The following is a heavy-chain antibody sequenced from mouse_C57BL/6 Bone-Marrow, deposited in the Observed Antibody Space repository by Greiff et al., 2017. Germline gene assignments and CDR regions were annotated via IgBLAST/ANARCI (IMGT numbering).Heavy chain of an antibody. CDR3: VPLPFAY. CDR1: GFSFNTYA. J-gene: IGHJ3*01. CDR2: IRSKSNNYAT. V-gene: IGHV10-1*01. Sequence: EVKLMESGGGLVQPKGSLKLSCAASGFSFNTYAMNWVRQAPGKGLEWVARIRSKSNNYATYYADSVKDRFTSSRDESESMLYLQMNNLKTEGTAMYYCVPLPFAYWGQGTLVTVSA. D-gene: IGHD6-1*01.